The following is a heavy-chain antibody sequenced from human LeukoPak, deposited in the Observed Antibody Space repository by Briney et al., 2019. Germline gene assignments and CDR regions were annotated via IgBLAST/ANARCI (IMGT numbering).Heavy chain of an antibody. D-gene: IGHD2-2*01. V-gene: IGHV1-2*06. CDR2: INPNSGGT. Sequence: ASVKVSCKASGYTFTGYYMHWVRQAPGPGLEWMGRINPNSGGTNYAQKFQGRVTMTRDTSISTAYMELSRLRSDDTAVYYCARDFCSSTSCYVMGDYWGQGTLVTVSS. J-gene: IGHJ4*02. CDR1: GYTFTGYY. CDR3: ARDFCSSTSCYVMGDY.